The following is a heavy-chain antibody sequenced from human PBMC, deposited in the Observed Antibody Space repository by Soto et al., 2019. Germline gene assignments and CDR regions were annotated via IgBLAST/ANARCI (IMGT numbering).Heavy chain of an antibody. J-gene: IGHJ3*02. D-gene: IGHD3-22*01. CDR2: ISSSSSTI. CDR3: AREIDITMIGGXFDI. Sequence: GGSLRLACAASGFTFSSYSMNWVRQAPGKGLEWVSYISSSSSTIYYADSVKGRFTISRDNAKNSLYLQMNSLRDEDTAVYYCAREIDITMIGGXFDIWGQGTMVTVSS. V-gene: IGHV3-48*02. CDR1: GFTFSSYS.